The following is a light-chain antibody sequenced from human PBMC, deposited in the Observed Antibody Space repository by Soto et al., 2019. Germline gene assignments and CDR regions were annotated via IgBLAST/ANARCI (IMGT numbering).Light chain of an antibody. CDR2: GNN. CDR3: QSYDSSRGV. J-gene: IGLJ2*01. Sequence: QSVLTQPPSVSAAPGQRVTISCTGSSSNIGAGYDVHWYQQLPGTAPKLLIYGNNNRPSGVPDRFSSSKSGTSASLAITGLQADDEADYYCQSYDSSRGVFGGGTKVTIL. CDR1: SSNIGAGYD. V-gene: IGLV1-40*01.